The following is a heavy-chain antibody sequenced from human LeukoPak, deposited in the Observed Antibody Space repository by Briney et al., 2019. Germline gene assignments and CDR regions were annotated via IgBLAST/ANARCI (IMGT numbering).Heavy chain of an antibody. D-gene: IGHD3-22*01. J-gene: IGHJ4*02. CDR1: GFTFSSYA. V-gene: IGHV3-23*01. Sequence: GGSLRLSCAASGFTFSSYAMSWVRQAPGKGLEWVSGISTSGGSTSYADSVKGRFTISRDNPRNTLYMQMNSLRAEDTAVYYCAIMHRYYDGSGYWVQWGQGTLVTVST. CDR3: AIMHRYYDGSGYWVQ. CDR2: ISTSGGST.